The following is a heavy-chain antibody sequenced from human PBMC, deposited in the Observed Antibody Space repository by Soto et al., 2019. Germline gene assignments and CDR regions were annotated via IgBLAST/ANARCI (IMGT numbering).Heavy chain of an antibody. V-gene: IGHV3-21*01. D-gene: IGHD3-22*01. CDR3: ARDRDRGSGYYYVVGYDYYYGMDV. CDR1: GFTFSSYS. Sequence: PGGSLRLSCAASGFTFSSYSMNWVRQAPGKGLEWVSSISSSSSYIYYADSVKGRFTISRDNAKNSLYLQMNSLRAEDTAVYYCARDRDRGSGYYYVVGYDYYYGMDVWGQGTTVTVSS. CDR2: ISSSSSYI. J-gene: IGHJ6*02.